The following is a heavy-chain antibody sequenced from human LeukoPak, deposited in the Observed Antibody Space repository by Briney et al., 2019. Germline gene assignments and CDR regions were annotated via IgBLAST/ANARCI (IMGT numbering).Heavy chain of an antibody. V-gene: IGHV4-38-2*01. CDR1: TNFISNGYY. J-gene: IGHJ3*02. Sequence: SETLSLTCAVSTNFISNGYYWGWIRQPPGKGLEWIGSIYHSGSTYYNPSLKSRLTISLDTSKSHFSLNLSSVTAADTAVYYCARENYQGAFDIWGQGTMVTVSS. CDR2: IYHSGST. D-gene: IGHD1-7*01. CDR3: ARENYQGAFDI.